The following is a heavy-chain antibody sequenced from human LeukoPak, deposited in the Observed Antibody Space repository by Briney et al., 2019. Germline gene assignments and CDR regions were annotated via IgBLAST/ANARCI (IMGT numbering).Heavy chain of an antibody. V-gene: IGHV3-74*01. CDR3: ARSSGRSPFDM. J-gene: IGHJ3*02. D-gene: IGHD6-19*01. Sequence: GGSLRLSCAASGFTFSSDWMHWVRQGPGKGLMWVSRVNSDGGSTNYADSVKGRFTISRDNAKNTLYLQMNSLRADDTAVYYCARSSGRSPFDMWGQGTMVTVSS. CDR2: VNSDGGST. CDR1: GFTFSSDW.